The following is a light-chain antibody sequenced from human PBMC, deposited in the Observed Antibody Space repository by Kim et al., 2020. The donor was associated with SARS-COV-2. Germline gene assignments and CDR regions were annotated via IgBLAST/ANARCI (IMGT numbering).Light chain of an antibody. Sequence: GQSSTISCTGTSRDVGSYNLVSWYQQHPGKAPKFMIYEVTKRPSGVSNRFSGSKSGNTASLTISGLQAEDEADYYCCSYAPTSTWVFGGGTQLTVL. V-gene: IGLV2-23*02. CDR2: EVT. CDR3: CSYAPTSTWV. J-gene: IGLJ3*02. CDR1: SRDVGSYNL.